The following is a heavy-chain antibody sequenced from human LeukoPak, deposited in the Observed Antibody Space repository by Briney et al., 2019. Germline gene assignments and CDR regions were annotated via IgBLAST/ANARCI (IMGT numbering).Heavy chain of an antibody. CDR2: INPNSGDT. J-gene: IGHJ4*02. D-gene: IGHD2-15*01. CDR3: AQGLYGSGGSRSLDY. Sequence: ASVKVSCKASGYTFTGYSIHWVRQAPGQGLEWMGRINPNSGDTNYAPKFQGEVTMTRDTSISTAFMEVSRLRSDDTAVYYCAQGLYGSGGSRSLDYWGQGTLVTVSS. V-gene: IGHV1-2*06. CDR1: GYTFTGYS.